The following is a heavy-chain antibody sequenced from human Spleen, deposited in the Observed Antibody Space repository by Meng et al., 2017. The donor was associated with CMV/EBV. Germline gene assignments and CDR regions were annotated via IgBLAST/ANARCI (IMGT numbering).Heavy chain of an antibody. CDR1: GYTFTGYY. D-gene: IGHD3-3*01. J-gene: IGHJ6*02. CDR3: ARDSGSGYFYYYYSGMDV. Sequence: ASVKVSCKASGYTFTGYYMHWVRQAPGQGLEWMGWINPNSGGTNYAQKFQGRVTMTRDTSISTAYMELSSLRSEDTAVYYCARDSGSGYFYYYYSGMDVWGQGTTVTVSS. CDR2: INPNSGGT. V-gene: IGHV1-2*02.